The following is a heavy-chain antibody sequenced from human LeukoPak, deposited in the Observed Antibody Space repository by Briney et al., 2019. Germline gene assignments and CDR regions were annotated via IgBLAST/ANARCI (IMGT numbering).Heavy chain of an antibody. J-gene: IGHJ6*03. CDR2: IYHSGGT. Sequence: PSETLSLTCTVSGYSISSGYYWGWIRQPPGKGLKWIGSIYHSGGTYYNPSLKSRVTISVDTSKNQSSLKLSSVTAADTAVYYCASVRRGFGESSKYYSYYYMDVWGNGTTVTISS. CDR3: ASVRRGFGESSKYYSYYYMDV. V-gene: IGHV4-38-2*02. CDR1: GYSISSGYY. D-gene: IGHD3-10*01.